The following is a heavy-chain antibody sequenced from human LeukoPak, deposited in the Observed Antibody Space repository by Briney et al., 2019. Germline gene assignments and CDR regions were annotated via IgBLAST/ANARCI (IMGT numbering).Heavy chain of an antibody. Sequence: ASVKASCKASGYTFTSYGISWVRQAPGQGLEWMGWISAYNGNTNYAQKLQGRVTMTTDTSTSTAYMELRSLRSDDTAVYYCARSGAYCSSTSCHAGFYYYYMDVWGKGTTVTVSS. CDR3: ARSGAYCSSTSCHAGFYYYYMDV. V-gene: IGHV1-18*01. D-gene: IGHD2-2*01. J-gene: IGHJ6*03. CDR1: GYTFTSYG. CDR2: ISAYNGNT.